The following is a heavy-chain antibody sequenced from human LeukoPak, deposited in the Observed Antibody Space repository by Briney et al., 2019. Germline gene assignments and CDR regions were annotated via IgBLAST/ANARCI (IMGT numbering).Heavy chain of an antibody. V-gene: IGHV4-34*01. CDR1: GGSFSGYY. Sequence: SETLSLTCGVYGGSFSGYYWTWIRQPPGKGLEWIGEINHSGITNYNPSLKSRVTISIDTSKSQFSLKLNSVTAADTAVYYCSRGLSDVYWGQGTLATVSS. CDR2: INHSGIT. CDR3: SRGLSDVY. J-gene: IGHJ4*02.